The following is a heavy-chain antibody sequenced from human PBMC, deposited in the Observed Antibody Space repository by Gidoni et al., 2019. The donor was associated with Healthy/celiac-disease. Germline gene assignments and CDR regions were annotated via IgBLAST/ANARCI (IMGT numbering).Heavy chain of an antibody. CDR1: GFTVSSNY. Sequence: EVQLVESGGGLVQPGGSLRLSCAACGFTVSSNYMSWVRQAPGKGLEWVSVIYSGGSTYYADSVKGRFTISRDNSKNTLYLQMNSLRAEDTAVYYCARGGYSSSDNFDYWGQGTLVTVSS. V-gene: IGHV3-66*02. CDR3: ARGGYSSSDNFDY. CDR2: IYSGGST. D-gene: IGHD6-6*01. J-gene: IGHJ4*02.